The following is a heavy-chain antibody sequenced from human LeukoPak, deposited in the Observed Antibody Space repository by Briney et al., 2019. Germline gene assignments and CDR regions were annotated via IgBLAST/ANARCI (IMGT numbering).Heavy chain of an antibody. CDR2: INHSGST. D-gene: IGHD3-22*01. CDR3: ARAVHYYDSSGYYRFYFDY. V-gene: IGHV4-34*01. J-gene: IGHJ4*02. CDR1: GGSFSGYY. Sequence: SETLSLTCAVYGGSFSGYYWSWIRQPPGKGLEWIGEINHSGSTNYNPSLKSRVTISVDTSKNQFSLKLSSVTAADTAVYYCARAVHYYDSSGYYRFYFDYWGQGTLVTVSS.